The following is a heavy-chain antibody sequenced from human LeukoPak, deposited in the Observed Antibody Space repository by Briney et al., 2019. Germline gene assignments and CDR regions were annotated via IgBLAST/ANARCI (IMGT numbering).Heavy chain of an antibody. V-gene: IGHV3-74*01. J-gene: IGHJ6*03. Sequence: GGSLRLSCAASGFTFSSYWMHWVRHAPGKGLVWVSRINTDGSSTNYADSVKGRFTISRDNAKNTLYLQMNSLRVDDTAVYYCARDGVTMVRGVKVLDYYYYYMDVWGKGTTVTISS. CDR2: INTDGSST. CDR3: ARDGVTMVRGVKVLDYYYYYMDV. CDR1: GFTFSSYW. D-gene: IGHD3-10*01.